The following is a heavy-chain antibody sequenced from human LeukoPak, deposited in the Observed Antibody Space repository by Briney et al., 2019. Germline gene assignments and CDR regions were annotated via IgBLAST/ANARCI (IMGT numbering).Heavy chain of an antibody. CDR2: IYHSGST. J-gene: IGHJ4*02. Sequence: PSETLSLTCAVSGGSISSNKWWSWVRQPPGKGLEWIGEIYHSGSTNYNPSLKSRVTISVDTSKNQFSLKLSSVTAADTAVYYCARDTYYDFWSGGEKSAFDYWGQGTLVTVSS. CDR3: ARDTYYDFWSGGEKSAFDY. CDR1: GGSISSNKW. V-gene: IGHV4-4*02. D-gene: IGHD3-3*01.